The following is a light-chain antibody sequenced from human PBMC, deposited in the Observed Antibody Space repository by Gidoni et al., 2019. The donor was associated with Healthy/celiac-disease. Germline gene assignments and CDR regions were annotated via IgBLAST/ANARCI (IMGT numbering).Light chain of an antibody. V-gene: IGLV1-40*01. CDR2: GTS. Sequence: QSVLTQPPSVSGAPGQRVTIACTGSSSNIGAGYDVHLYKQLPGTAPKLLISGTSNRPSGAPARFSGSKSGTSASLPITGLQAEDEADYYCQSYDSSLSAWVFGGGTKLTVL. CDR3: QSYDSSLSAWV. J-gene: IGLJ3*02. CDR1: SSNIGAGYD.